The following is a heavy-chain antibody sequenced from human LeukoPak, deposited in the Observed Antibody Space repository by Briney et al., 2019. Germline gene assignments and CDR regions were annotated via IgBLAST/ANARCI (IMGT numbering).Heavy chain of an antibody. CDR3: ARRQYSYGSFDY. Sequence: SETLSLTCTVSGGSISSSGYSWGWIRQPPGKGLEWIASIYYSGGSAYYNPSLKSRVTISVDTSKNQFSLKVSSVAAADTAVYYCARRQYSYGSFDYWGQGTLVTVSS. V-gene: IGHV4-39*01. CDR1: GGSISSSGYS. J-gene: IGHJ4*02. D-gene: IGHD5-18*01. CDR2: IYYSGGSA.